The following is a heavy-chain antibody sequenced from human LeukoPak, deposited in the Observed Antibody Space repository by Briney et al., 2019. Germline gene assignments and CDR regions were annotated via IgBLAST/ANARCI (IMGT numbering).Heavy chain of an antibody. CDR2: IYHSGST. D-gene: IGHD3-10*01. CDR1: GYSISSGYY. J-gene: IGHJ4*02. V-gene: IGHV4-38-2*02. CDR3: ARGGHQPVDY. Sequence: PSETLSLTCTVSGYSISSGYYWGWIRQPPGKGLEWIGSIYHSGSTYYNPSLKSRVTISVDTSKNQSSLKLSSVTAADTAVYYCARGGHQPVDYWGQGTLVTVSS.